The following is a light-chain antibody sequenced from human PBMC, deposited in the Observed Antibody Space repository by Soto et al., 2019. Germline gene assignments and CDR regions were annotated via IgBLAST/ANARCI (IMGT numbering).Light chain of an antibody. CDR3: QQYATSPHT. CDR2: GAS. CDR1: QSVSSSQ. Sequence: EIVLTQSPGTLSLSPGQSATLSCRAGQSVSSSQVAWYQQKPGQAPRLLIYGASSRATGIPDRFSGVGSETDFTLTISRLEPEDFAVYYCQQYATSPHTFGQGTKLEIK. J-gene: IGKJ2*01. V-gene: IGKV3-20*01.